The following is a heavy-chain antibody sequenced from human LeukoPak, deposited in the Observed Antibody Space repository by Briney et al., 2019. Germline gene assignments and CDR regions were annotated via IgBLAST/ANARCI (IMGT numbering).Heavy chain of an antibody. CDR1: GGSISSYY. V-gene: IGHV4-59*01. J-gene: IGHJ5*02. CDR2: IHYSGNT. D-gene: IGHD2-2*02. Sequence: PSETLSHTCTVSGGSISSYYWSWIRQPPGKGLEWIGYIHYSGNTNYNPSLKSRVTISVDTSKNQFSLKLRSVTAADTAVYYCARYYCSSSSCYTWWFDPWGQGTLVTVSS. CDR3: ARYYCSSSSCYTWWFDP.